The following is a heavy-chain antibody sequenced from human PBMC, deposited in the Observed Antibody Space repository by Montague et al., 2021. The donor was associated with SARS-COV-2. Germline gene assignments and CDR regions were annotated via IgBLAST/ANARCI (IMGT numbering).Heavy chain of an antibody. D-gene: IGHD1-14*01. V-gene: IGHV3-74*01. CDR2: INSDGTTT. Sequence: SLRLSCAASGFTFNSYWMHWVRQAPGKGLVWVSRINSDGTTTTYADSVKGRFTTSRDNAKDTLYLQMNSLRAEDTALYFCVRGGPLSYYYYGMDVWGQGTTVTVSS. CDR3: VRGGPLSYYYYGMDV. CDR1: GFTFNSYW. J-gene: IGHJ6*02.